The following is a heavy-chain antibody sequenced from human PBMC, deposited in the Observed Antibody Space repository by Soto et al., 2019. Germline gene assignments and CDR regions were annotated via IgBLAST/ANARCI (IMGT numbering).Heavy chain of an antibody. CDR2: INPNSGGT. D-gene: IGHD4-17*01. V-gene: IGHV1-2*04. CDR3: ARGHDTTVTVYYFDY. CDR1: GYTFTGYY. Sequence: ASVKVSCKASGYTFTGYYMHWVRQAPGQGLEWMGWINPNSGGTNYAQKFQGWVTMTRDTSISTAYMELSRLRSDDTAVYYCARGHDTTVTVYYFDYSGQGTLVTVSS. J-gene: IGHJ4*02.